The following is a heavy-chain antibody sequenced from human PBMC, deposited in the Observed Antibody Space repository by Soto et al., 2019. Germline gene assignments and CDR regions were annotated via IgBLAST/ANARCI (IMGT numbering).Heavy chain of an antibody. CDR3: AKDRDDYLVRGWFDP. CDR2: ISYDGSNK. V-gene: IGHV3-30*18. Sequence: GGSLRLSCAASGFTFSSYGMHWVRQAPGKGLEWVAVISYDGSNKYADSVKGRFTISRDNSKNTLYLQMNNLTSDDTAVYYCAKDRDDYLVRGWFDPWGQGTLVTVSS. D-gene: IGHD5-12*01. CDR1: GFTFSSYG. J-gene: IGHJ5*02.